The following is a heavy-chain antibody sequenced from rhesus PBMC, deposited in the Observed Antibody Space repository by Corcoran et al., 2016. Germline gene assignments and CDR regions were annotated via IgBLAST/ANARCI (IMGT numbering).Heavy chain of an antibody. V-gene: IGHV3-118*01. J-gene: IGHJ4*01. CDR1: GFTFSSSA. Sequence: EVQLVESGGGLVQPGGSLRLSCAASGFTFSSSAMHWVRQASGKVLEVVGLIRNKTNTNETGYAASVKGRFTISRDDSKNTAYLQMTSLKTEDTAVYYCTTNPPFDYWGQGVLVTVSS. CDR3: TTNPPFDY. CDR2: IRNKTNTNET.